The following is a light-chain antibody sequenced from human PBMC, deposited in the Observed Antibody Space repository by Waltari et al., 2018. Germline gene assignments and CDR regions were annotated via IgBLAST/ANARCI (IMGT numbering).Light chain of an antibody. Sequence: QSVLTQPPSASGTPGQRVTIFRSGSNSNIGSNYVYLYQHLPGTAPKVLIYRNNQRPSGVPDRFSGSKSDTSASLAISGLRSEDDAHYYCAVWDDSLSGWVFGGGTKVTVL. CDR1: NSNIGSNY. V-gene: IGLV1-47*01. J-gene: IGLJ3*02. CDR2: RNN. CDR3: AVWDDSLSGWV.